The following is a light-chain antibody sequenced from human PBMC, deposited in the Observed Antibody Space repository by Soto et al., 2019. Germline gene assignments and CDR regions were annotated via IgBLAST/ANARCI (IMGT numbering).Light chain of an antibody. Sequence: DIVMTQSPDSLAVSLGERATINCKSSQSVLYSSNNKNYLAWYQQKPGQPPKLLIYWASTRESGVPDRFSGSGSGTDFTLTISSLQDEDVAVYYCQQYYSNRLTFSGGTKVDIK. V-gene: IGKV4-1*01. J-gene: IGKJ4*01. CDR1: QSVLYSSNNKNY. CDR3: QQYYSNRLT. CDR2: WAS.